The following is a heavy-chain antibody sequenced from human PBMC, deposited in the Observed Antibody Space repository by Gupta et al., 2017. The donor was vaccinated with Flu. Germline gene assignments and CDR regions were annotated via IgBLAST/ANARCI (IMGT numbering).Heavy chain of an antibody. V-gene: IGHV3-74*01. Sequence: EVQLVESGGGLVQPGGSLRLSCAASGFTFSSYWVHWVRQAPGEGLVWVSRINTDGTTTSYADSVKGRFTISRDNAKNTLYLQMNSLRAEDTAVYYCARVSVGSYHFVSWGQGTLVTVSS. CDR1: GFTFSSYW. D-gene: IGHD1-26*01. J-gene: IGHJ4*02. CDR2: INTDGTTT. CDR3: ARVSVGSYHFVS.